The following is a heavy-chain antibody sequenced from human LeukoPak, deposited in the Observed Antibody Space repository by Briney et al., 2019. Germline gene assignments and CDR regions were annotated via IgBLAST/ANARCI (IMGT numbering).Heavy chain of an antibody. CDR3: ARASSSIWFGELFNWFDP. D-gene: IGHD3-10*01. CDR2: IYYTGRT. J-gene: IGHJ5*02. Sequence: SETLSLTCALSGVSITDYYYNWIRQSPGKGLEWIGSIYYTGRTYYNASLKSRVTISVDTSKNEFSLKLSSVTAADTAVYYCARASSSIWFGELFNWFDPWGQGTLVTVSS. V-gene: IGHV4-39*01. CDR1: GVSITDYY.